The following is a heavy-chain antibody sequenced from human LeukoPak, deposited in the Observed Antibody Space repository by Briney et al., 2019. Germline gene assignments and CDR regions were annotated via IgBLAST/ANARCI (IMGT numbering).Heavy chain of an antibody. J-gene: IGHJ4*02. Sequence: ASVKVSCKAPGYTFTGYYMHWVRQAPGQGLEWMGWINPNSGGTNYAQKFQGRVTMTRDTSISTAYMELSRLRSDDTAVYYCARDNSVPPILSYWGQGTLVTVSS. CDR3: ARDNSVPPILSY. CDR1: GYTFTGYY. D-gene: IGHD3-10*01. V-gene: IGHV1-2*02. CDR2: INPNSGGT.